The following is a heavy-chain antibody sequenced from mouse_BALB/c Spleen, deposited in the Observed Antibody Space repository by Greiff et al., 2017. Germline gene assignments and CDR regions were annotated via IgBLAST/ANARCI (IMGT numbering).Heavy chain of an antibody. D-gene: IGHD1-1*01. CDR2: IYPGNSDT. CDR1: GYTFTSYW. V-gene: IGHV1-5*01. Sequence: QLQQSGTVLARPGASVKMSCKASGYTFTSYWMHWVKQRPGQGLEWIGAIYPGNSDTSYNQKFKGKAKLTAVTSTSTAYMELSSLTNEDSAVYYCTRGLLRYYFDYWGQGTTLTVSS. CDR3: TRGLLRYYFDY. J-gene: IGHJ2*01.